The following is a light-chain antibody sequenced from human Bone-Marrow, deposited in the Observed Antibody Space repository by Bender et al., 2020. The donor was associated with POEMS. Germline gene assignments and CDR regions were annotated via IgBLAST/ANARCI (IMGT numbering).Light chain of an antibody. CDR1: SRDIGHYNL. CDR2: EVT. CDR3: ASHTSTSTPYV. J-gene: IGLJ1*01. V-gene: IGLV2-14*02. Sequence: QSALTQPASVSGSPGESITISCTGTSRDIGHYNLVSWYQQFPGKAPRLMIYEVTKRPSGVPDRFSGSKSGNTASLTISGLQAEDEADYFCASHTSTSTPYVFGTGTRVTVL.